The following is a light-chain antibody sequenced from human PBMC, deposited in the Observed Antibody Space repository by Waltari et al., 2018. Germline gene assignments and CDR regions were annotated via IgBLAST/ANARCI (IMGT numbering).Light chain of an antibody. CDR3: HQYYTTPQYT. V-gene: IGKV4-1*01. CDR1: QTVLYNSTNKNY. CDR2: WAS. J-gene: IGKJ2*01. Sequence: DIVMTQSPDSLAVSPGDRATIHCNSSQTVLYNSTNKNYLAWYQQKPGQPPKLLIYWASTRESGVPDRFSGSGSGTDFTLTISSLQAEDVAIYFCHQYYTTPQYTFGQGTKLELK.